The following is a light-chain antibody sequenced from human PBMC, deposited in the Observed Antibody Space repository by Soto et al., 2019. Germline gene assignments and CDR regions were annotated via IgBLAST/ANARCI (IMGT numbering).Light chain of an antibody. V-gene: IGKV3-20*01. CDR2: GVS. Sequence: EIVLTQSPGTLSLSPGERATLSCRASQSISSSFLAWYQQRPGQAPSLLIHGVSSKAAGIPDRFSGSGSGTDFTLTINRLEPEDFALYFCQQYGSSPFTFGPETQLELK. CDR3: QQYGSSPFT. CDR1: QSISSSF. J-gene: IGKJ3*01.